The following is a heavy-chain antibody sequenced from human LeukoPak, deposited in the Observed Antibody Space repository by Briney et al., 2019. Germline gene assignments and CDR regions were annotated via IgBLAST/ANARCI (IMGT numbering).Heavy chain of an antibody. CDR3: ARGTARGVVDDAFDI. D-gene: IGHD3-16*01. Sequence: PPETLSLTCTVSVGSLSGSSYYWGWIRQPPGRGLEWIVSIYYSGGNYYNPYLKSRVTMSVDTSENQFSLRLNSVTAADTAVYYCARGTARGVVDDAFDIWGQGTMVTVSS. CDR2: IYYSGGN. J-gene: IGHJ3*02. CDR1: VGSLSGSSYY. V-gene: IGHV4-39*07.